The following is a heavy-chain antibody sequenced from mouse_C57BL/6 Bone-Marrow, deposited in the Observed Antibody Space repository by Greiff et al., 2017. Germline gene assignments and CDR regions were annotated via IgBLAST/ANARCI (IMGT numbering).Heavy chain of an antibody. D-gene: IGHD4-1*01. V-gene: IGHV1-52*01. CDR1: GYTFTSYW. J-gene: IGHJ1*03. CDR2: IDPSDSET. CDR3: ARSLGRGWYFDV. Sequence: QVQLQQPGAELVRPGSSVKLSCKASGYTFTSYWMHWVKQRPIQGLEWIGNIDPSDSETHYNQKFKDKATLTVDKSSSTAYMQRSSLTSEDSAVYYCARSLGRGWYFDVWGTGTTVTVSS.